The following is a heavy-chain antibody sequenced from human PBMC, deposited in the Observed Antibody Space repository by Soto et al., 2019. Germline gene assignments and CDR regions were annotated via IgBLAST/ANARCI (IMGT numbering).Heavy chain of an antibody. D-gene: IGHD3-22*01. V-gene: IGHV3-21*01. CDR2: ISSSSSYI. CDR1: GFTFSSYS. CDR3: ARDCDSSGSYHYGMDV. Sequence: GSLRLSCAASGFTFSSYSMNWVRQAPGKGLEWVSSISSSSSYIYYADSVKGRFTISRDNAKNSLYLQMNSLGAEDTAVYYCARDCDSSGSYHYGMDVWGQGTTVTAP. J-gene: IGHJ6*02.